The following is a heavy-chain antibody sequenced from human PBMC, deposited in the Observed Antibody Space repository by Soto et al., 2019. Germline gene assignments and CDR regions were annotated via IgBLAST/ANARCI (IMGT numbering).Heavy chain of an antibody. V-gene: IGHV4-34*01. CDR2: INHSGST. Sequence: SETLSLTCAVYGGSFSGYYWSWIRQPPGKGLEWIGEINHSGSTNYNPSLKSRVTISVDTSKNQFSLKLSSVTAADTAVYYCARDEQLVLYGYFDYWGQGTLVTVSS. CDR3: ARDEQLVLYGYFDY. J-gene: IGHJ4*02. CDR1: GGSFSGYY. D-gene: IGHD6-13*01.